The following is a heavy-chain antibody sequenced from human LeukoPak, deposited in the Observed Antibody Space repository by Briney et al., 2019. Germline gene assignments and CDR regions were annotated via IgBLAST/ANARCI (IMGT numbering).Heavy chain of an antibody. V-gene: IGHV1-69*04. CDR3: AREPAANSDFDY. Sequence: SVKVSCKASGGTFSSYAISWVRQAPGQGLEWMGRIIPILGIANYAQKFQGRVTITADKSTSTAYMELSSLRSGDTAVYYCAREPAANSDFDYWGQGTLVIVSS. J-gene: IGHJ4*02. CDR2: IIPILGIA. D-gene: IGHD1-1*01. CDR1: GGTFSSYA.